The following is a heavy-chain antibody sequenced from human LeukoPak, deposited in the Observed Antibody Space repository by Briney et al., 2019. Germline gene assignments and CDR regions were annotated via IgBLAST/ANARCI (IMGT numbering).Heavy chain of an antibody. D-gene: IGHD3-10*01. CDR1: GFTFSSYA. Sequence: PGGSLRLSCAASGFTFSSYAMSWVRQAPGKGLEWVSAISGSGGSTYYADSVKGRFTISRDNSKNTLYVQMNSLRAEDTAVYYCAKLAIWFGELNWFDPWGQGTLVTVSS. J-gene: IGHJ5*02. V-gene: IGHV3-23*01. CDR2: ISGSGGST. CDR3: AKLAIWFGELNWFDP.